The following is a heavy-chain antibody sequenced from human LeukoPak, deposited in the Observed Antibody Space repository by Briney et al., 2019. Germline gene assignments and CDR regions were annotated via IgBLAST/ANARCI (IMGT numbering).Heavy chain of an antibody. Sequence: GVSLTLSCAASVFSLNSYAMSWVRHAPGKGLEWVTAISGSGGRRYCGDSVKRRFTINREYSKNTLYLKMNSLRDEDRPVSYCAKDFSYSYVSSGSHLDYWGEGTLVTVSS. V-gene: IGHV3-23*01. D-gene: IGHD3-22*01. J-gene: IGHJ4*02. CDR1: VFSLNSYA. CDR3: AKDFSYSYVSSGSHLDY. CDR2: ISGSGGRR.